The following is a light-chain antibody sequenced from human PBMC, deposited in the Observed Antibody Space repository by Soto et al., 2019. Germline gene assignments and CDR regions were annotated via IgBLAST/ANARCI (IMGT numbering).Light chain of an antibody. CDR1: QSVSSSY. J-gene: IGKJ1*01. Sequence: EIVLTQSPGTLSLSPGERATLSCRARQSVSSSYLAWYQQKPGQDPRLLIYGASSRATGIPNRFSGSGSGTDFTLTISRLEADDVAVYYCQQNGSPRTFGQGTKVEIK. CDR2: GAS. V-gene: IGKV3-20*01. CDR3: QQNGSPRT.